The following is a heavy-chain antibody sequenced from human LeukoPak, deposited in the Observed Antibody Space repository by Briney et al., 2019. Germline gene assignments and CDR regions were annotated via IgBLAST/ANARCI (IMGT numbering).Heavy chain of an antibody. CDR1: GGSISSGSYY. J-gene: IGHJ6*03. Sequence: SQTLSLTCTVSGGSISSGSYYWSWIRQPAGKGLEWIGRIYTSGSTNYNPSLKSRVTISVDTSKNQFSLKLSSVTAADTAVYYCARDGVYSSSWVDYYYYMDVWGKGTTVTVSS. D-gene: IGHD6-13*01. CDR3: ARDGVYSSSWVDYYYYMDV. V-gene: IGHV4-61*02. CDR2: IYTSGST.